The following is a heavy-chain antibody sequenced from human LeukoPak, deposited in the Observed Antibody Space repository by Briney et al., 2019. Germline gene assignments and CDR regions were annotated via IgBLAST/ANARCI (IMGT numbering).Heavy chain of an antibody. CDR2: IYYSGST. CDR1: GGSISSYY. D-gene: IGHD3-9*01. Sequence: SETLSLTCTVSGGSISSYYWSWIRQPPGKGLEWIGYIYYSGSTNYNPSLKSRVTISVDTSKNQFSLKLSSVTAADTAVYYCARHGPYDILTGYYNWFDPWGQGTLVTVSS. V-gene: IGHV4-59*08. CDR3: ARHGPYDILTGYYNWFDP. J-gene: IGHJ5*02.